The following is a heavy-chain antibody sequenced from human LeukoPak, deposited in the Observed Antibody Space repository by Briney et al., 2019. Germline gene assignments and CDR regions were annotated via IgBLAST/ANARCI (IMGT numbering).Heavy chain of an antibody. V-gene: IGHV4-59*01. CDR2: IYYSGST. CDR3: AREVSLGSGYFSY. Sequence: ETLSLTCTVSGGSISSYYWSWIRQPPGKGLEWIGYIYYSGSTNYNPSLKSRVTISVDTSKNQFSLKLSSVTAADTAVYYCAREVSLGSGYFSYWGQGALVTVSS. J-gene: IGHJ4*02. D-gene: IGHD3-22*01. CDR1: GGSISSYY.